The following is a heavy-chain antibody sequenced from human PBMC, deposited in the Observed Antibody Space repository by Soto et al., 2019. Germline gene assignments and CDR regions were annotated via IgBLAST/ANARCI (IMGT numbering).Heavy chain of an antibody. J-gene: IGHJ6*02. D-gene: IGHD2-2*01. Sequence: SVKVSCKASGGTFSSYAISWVRQAPGQGLEWMGGIIPIFGTANYAQKFQGRVTITADESTSTAYTELSSLRSDDTAVYYCARLPRPRYCSSTSSFPHYYYYGMDVWGQGTTVTVSS. V-gene: IGHV1-69*13. CDR3: ARLPRPRYCSSTSSFPHYYYYGMDV. CDR2: IIPIFGTA. CDR1: GGTFSSYA.